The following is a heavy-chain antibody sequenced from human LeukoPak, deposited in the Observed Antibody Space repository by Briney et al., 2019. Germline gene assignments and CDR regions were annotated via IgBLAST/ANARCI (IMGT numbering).Heavy chain of an antibody. D-gene: IGHD2-21*02. CDR1: GYSFTSYW. V-gene: IGHV5-51*01. CDR2: IYPGDSDT. J-gene: IGHJ4*02. Sequence: GESLKISGKGSGYSFTSYWIGWVRQMPGKGLEWMGIIYPGDSDTRYRPSFQGQVTISADKSISTAYLQWSSLKASDTAMYYCARRSVVTSFDYWGQGALVTVSS. CDR3: ARRSVVTSFDY.